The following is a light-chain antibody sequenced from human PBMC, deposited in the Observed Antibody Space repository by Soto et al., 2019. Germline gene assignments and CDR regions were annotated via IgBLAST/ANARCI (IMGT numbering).Light chain of an antibody. V-gene: IGKV3-15*01. CDR1: QSITTN. CDR3: QQYNNWPPVT. Sequence: EIVMTQSPATLSVSPGGGVTLSCRASQSITTNLAWYQQKPGQAPRLLIYGASMRATGIPARFSGSGSGTDFTLTISSLQSEDFAIYYCQQYNNWPPVTFGQGTRLEIK. CDR2: GAS. J-gene: IGKJ5*01.